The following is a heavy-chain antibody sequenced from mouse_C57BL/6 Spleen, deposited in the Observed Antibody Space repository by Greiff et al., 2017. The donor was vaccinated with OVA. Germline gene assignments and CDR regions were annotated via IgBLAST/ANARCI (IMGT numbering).Heavy chain of an antibody. D-gene: IGHD4-1*01. V-gene: IGHV5-6*01. CDR2: ISSGGSYT. CDR1: GFTFSSYG. Sequence: EVMLVESGGDLVKPGGSLKLSCAASGFTFSSYGMSWVPQTPDKRLEWVATISSGGSYTYYPDSVKGRFTISRDNAKNTLYLQRSSLKSEDTAMYYCARQGTGNYFDYWGQGTTLTVSS. J-gene: IGHJ2*01. CDR3: ARQGTGNYFDY.